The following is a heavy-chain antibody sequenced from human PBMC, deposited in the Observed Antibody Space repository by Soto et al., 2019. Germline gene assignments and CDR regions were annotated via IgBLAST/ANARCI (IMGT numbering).Heavy chain of an antibody. J-gene: IGHJ3*02. CDR3: ARQTIIAAAGTNAFDI. D-gene: IGHD6-13*01. Sequence: QLQLQESGPGLVKPSETLSLACTVSGGSISSSSYYWGWIRQPPGKGLEWIGSIYYSGSTYYNPSLKSRVPISVDTSKNQFSLKLSSVTAADTAVYYCARQTIIAAAGTNAFDIWGQRTMVTVSS. CDR2: IYYSGST. CDR1: GGSISSSSYY. V-gene: IGHV4-39*01.